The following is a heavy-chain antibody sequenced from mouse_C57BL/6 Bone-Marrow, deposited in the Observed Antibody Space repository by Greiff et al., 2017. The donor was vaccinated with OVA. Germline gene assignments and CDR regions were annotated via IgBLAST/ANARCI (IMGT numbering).Heavy chain of an antibody. Sequence: DVMLVESGGGLVKPGGSLKLSCAASGFTFSSYAMSWVRQTPEKRLEWVATISDGGSYTYYPDNVTGRFTISRDNAKNNLYLQMSHLKSEDTAMYYCASPYDYGGYWYFDVWGTGTTVTVSS. J-gene: IGHJ1*03. D-gene: IGHD2-4*01. CDR3: ASPYDYGGYWYFDV. CDR2: ISDGGSYT. V-gene: IGHV5-4*03. CDR1: GFTFSSYA.